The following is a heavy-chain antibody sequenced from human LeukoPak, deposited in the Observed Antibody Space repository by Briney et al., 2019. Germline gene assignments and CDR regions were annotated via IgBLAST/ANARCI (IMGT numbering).Heavy chain of an antibody. CDR1: GYTLTSYG. V-gene: IGHV1-18*01. J-gene: IGHJ6*04. Sequence: GASLKVSCKASGYTLTSYGISWVRQAPGQGLEWMGCISPYNGNTNYVQKLQGRVTMTTDTSTSTVYMELRSLRSEDTAVYYGARDRTVAAAGMLAGMDVWGKGTTVTVSS. CDR2: ISPYNGNT. D-gene: IGHD6-13*01. CDR3: ARDRTVAAAGMLAGMDV.